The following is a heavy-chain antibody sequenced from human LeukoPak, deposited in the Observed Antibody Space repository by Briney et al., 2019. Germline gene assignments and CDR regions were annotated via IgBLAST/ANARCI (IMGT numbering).Heavy chain of an antibody. Sequence: PGGSLRLSCAASGFXVSSNHMSWVRQAPGKGLEWVSLIYSGGSTCYADSVKGRFTISRDNSKNTLYLQMSSLRAEDTAVYYCAREGEDWGQGTLVTVSS. CDR3: AREGED. CDR1: GFXVSSNH. J-gene: IGHJ4*02. CDR2: IYSGGST. V-gene: IGHV3-53*01.